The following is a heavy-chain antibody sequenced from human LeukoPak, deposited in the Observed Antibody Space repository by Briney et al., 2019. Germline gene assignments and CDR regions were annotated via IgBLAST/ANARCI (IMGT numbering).Heavy chain of an antibody. Sequence: GGSLRLSCAASGFTFSSYWMSWVRQAPGKGLEWVANIKQDGSEKYYVDSVKGRFTISRDNAKNSLYLQMNSLRAEDTAVYYCARDLGLGGSGSYYNVDYSDYWGQGTLVTVSS. V-gene: IGHV3-7*01. CDR1: GFTFSSYW. CDR2: IKQDGSEK. D-gene: IGHD3-10*01. J-gene: IGHJ4*02. CDR3: ARDLGLGGSGSYYNVDYSDY.